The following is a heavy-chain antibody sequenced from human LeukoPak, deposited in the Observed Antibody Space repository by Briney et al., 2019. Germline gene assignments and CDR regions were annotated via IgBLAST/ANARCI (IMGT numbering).Heavy chain of an antibody. CDR3: ARGRNRWPFDY. CDR2: IYYSGSA. D-gene: IGHD2/OR15-2a*01. V-gene: IGHV4-59*01. Sequence: SETLSLTCTVSGDSISGYYWSWVRQPPGKGLEYIGYIYYSGSANYNPSLKSRVTISVDTSKNQFSLKVSSVTAADTAVYYCARGRNRWPFDYWGQGTLVTVSS. J-gene: IGHJ4*02. CDR1: GDSISGYY.